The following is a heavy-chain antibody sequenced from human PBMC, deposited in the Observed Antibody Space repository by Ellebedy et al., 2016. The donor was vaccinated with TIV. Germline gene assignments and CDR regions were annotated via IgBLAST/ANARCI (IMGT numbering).Heavy chain of an antibody. CDR1: GGTFSSYA. V-gene: IGHV1-69*04. CDR3: ARDSHYSSGWYYYYYGMDV. D-gene: IGHD6-19*01. J-gene: IGHJ6*02. Sequence: AASVKVSCKASGGTFSSYAISWVRQAPGQGLEWMGRIIPILGIANYAQKFQGRVTITADKSTSTAYMELSSLRSEDTAVYYCARDSHYSSGWYYYYYGMDVWGQGTTVTVSS. CDR2: IIPILGIA.